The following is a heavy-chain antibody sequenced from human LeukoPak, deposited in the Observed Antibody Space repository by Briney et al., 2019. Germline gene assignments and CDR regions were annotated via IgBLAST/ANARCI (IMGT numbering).Heavy chain of an antibody. J-gene: IGHJ4*02. CDR2: MKYDGNEK. Sequence: GGPLSLSCGASGFTFSSYWMSWVRKAPGKRVGGVANMKYDGNEKYYVDSVKGRFTISKDNAKKYLHLQMNRLITEDTALYYCARDIEAAGLFLDYWGQGTLVTVSS. V-gene: IGHV3-7*01. CDR1: GFTFSSYW. D-gene: IGHD6-13*01. CDR3: ARDIEAAGLFLDY.